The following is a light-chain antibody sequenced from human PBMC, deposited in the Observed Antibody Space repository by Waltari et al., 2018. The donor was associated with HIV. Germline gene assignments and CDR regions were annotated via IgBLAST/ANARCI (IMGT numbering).Light chain of an antibody. CDR1: SSKIGSNT. CDR2: SNK. J-gene: IGLJ3*02. Sequence: QSVLTQPPSASGTPGQRVTISCSGSSSKIGSNTVNCYQQLPGTAPKLLIYSNKQRPSGFPDRFSCSKSGTSASLAISGLQSEDEADYYCAAWHDSLNGSWVFGGGTKLTVL. CDR3: AAWHDSLNGSWV. V-gene: IGLV1-44*01.